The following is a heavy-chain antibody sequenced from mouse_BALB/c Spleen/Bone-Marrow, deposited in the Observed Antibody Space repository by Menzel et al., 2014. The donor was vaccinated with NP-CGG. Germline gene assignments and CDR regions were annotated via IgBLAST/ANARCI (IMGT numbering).Heavy chain of an antibody. V-gene: IGHV14-3*02. CDR1: GFNIKDTY. CDR2: IDPANGNT. J-gene: IGHJ3*01. D-gene: IGHD1-1*01. Sequence: VQGVESGAELVKPGASVKLSCTASGFNIKDTYMHWVKQRPEQGLEWIGRIDPANGNTKYDPKFQGKATITADTSSNTAYLQLSSLTSEDTAVYYCANYYYGSSLFAYWGQGTLVTVSA. CDR3: ANYYYGSSLFAY.